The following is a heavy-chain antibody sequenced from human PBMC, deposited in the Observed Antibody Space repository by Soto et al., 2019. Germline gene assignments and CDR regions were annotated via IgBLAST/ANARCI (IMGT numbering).Heavy chain of an antibody. Sequence: PGGSLRLSCAASGFTFSSYSMNWFRQAPGKGLEWVSYISSSSSTIYYADSVKGRFTISRDNAKNSLYLQMNSLRAEDTAVYYCAREHYDSSGYYENFDFWGQGTRVTVAS. D-gene: IGHD3-22*01. V-gene: IGHV3-48*01. CDR1: GFTFSSYS. CDR2: ISSSSSTI. CDR3: AREHYDSSGYYENFDF. J-gene: IGHJ4*02.